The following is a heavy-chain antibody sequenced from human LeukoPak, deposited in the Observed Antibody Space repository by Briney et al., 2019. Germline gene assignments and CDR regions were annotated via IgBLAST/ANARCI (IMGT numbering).Heavy chain of an antibody. D-gene: IGHD1-26*01. CDR3: ARVVGATFDAFDI. CDR1: GGSISSGGYY. V-gene: IGHV4-31*01. CDR2: IYYSGST. J-gene: IGHJ3*02. Sequence: PSETLSLTCTVSGGSISSGGYYWSWIRQHPGKGLEWIGYIYYSGSTYYNPSLKSQVTISVDTSKNQFSLKLSSVTAADTAVYYCARVVGATFDAFDIWGQGTMVTVSS.